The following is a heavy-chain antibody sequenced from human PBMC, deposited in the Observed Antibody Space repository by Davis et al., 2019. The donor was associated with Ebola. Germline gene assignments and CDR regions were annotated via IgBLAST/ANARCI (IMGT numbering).Heavy chain of an antibody. CDR1: GYTFTSYA. D-gene: IGHD2-21*01. Sequence: ASVKVSCKASGYTFTSYAMHWVRQAPGQRLEWMGWINAGNGNTKYSQKFQGRVTITRDTSASKAYMELSSLRFEDTAVYYCARGPGKYSHYYGMDVWGQGTTVTVSS. V-gene: IGHV1-3*01. J-gene: IGHJ6*02. CDR3: ARGPGKYSHYYGMDV. CDR2: INAGNGNT.